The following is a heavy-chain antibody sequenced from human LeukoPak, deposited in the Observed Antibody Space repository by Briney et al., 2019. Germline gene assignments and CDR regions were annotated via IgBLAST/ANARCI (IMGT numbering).Heavy chain of an antibody. D-gene: IGHD3-22*01. J-gene: IGHJ3*02. CDR3: ARGLYYDSSGFGAFDI. CDR2: INWDGRST. V-gene: IGHV3-20*04. CDR1: GFNFNDYG. Sequence: GGSLRLSCAASGFNFNDYGMSWVRQAPGRGLEWVAGINWDGRSTGYGDSVKGRFTISRDNAKNSLYLRMNSLRAEDTAVYYCARGLYYDSSGFGAFDIWGQGTMVTVSS.